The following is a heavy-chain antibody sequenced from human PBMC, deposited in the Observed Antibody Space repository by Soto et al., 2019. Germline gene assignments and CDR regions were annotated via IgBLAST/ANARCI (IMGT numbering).Heavy chain of an antibody. J-gene: IGHJ6*03. V-gene: IGHV3-74*01. CDR2: INSDGSST. D-gene: IGHD4-17*01. CDR1: GFTFSSYW. CDR3: ARDRKYYGDSVLYYYAHYLAV. Sequence: EVQLVESGGGLVQPGGSLRLSCAASGFTFSSYWMHWVRQAPGKGLVWVSRINSDGSSTSYADSVKGRFTISRDNAKNTLSGKRKSRRAGDRVFYYCARDRKYYGDSVLYYYAHYLAVWAKGPRFTV.